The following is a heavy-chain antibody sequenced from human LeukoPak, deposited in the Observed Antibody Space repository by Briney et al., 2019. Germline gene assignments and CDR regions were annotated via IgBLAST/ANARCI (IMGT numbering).Heavy chain of an antibody. Sequence: PSETLSLTCTVSGGSISSYYWSWIRQPPGKGLEWIGYIYTSGSTNYNPSLKSRVTISVDTSKNQFSLKLSSVTAADTAVYYCARQYYDFWSGSPSSWFDPWGQGTLVTVSS. CDR2: IYTSGST. CDR1: GGSISSYY. J-gene: IGHJ5*02. CDR3: ARQYYDFWSGSPSSWFDP. D-gene: IGHD3-3*01. V-gene: IGHV4-4*09.